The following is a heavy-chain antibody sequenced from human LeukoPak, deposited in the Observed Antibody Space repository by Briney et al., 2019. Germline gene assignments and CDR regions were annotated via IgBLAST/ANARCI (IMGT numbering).Heavy chain of an antibody. CDR3: ARDVPDERWLQFEFDY. Sequence: GGSLRLSCAASGFTFSSYEMNWVRQAPGEGLEWVSYISSSGSTIYYADSVKGRFTISRDNAKNSLYLQMNSLRAEDTAVYYCARDVPDERWLQFEFDYWGQGTLVTVSS. V-gene: IGHV3-48*03. J-gene: IGHJ4*02. CDR1: GFTFSSYE. D-gene: IGHD5-24*01. CDR2: ISSSGSTI.